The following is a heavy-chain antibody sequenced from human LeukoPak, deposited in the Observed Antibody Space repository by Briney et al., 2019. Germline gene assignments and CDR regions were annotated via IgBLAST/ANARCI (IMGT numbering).Heavy chain of an antibody. CDR1: GFTFDDYA. Sequence: QPGRSLRLSCAASGFTFDDYAMHWVRQAPGKGLEWVSGISWNSGSIGYADSVKGRFTISRDNAKNSLYLQMNSLSAEDTAVYYCARDPRARGYKGAFDIWGQGTMVTVSS. CDR2: ISWNSGSI. J-gene: IGHJ3*02. CDR3: ARDPRARGYKGAFDI. D-gene: IGHD1-14*01. V-gene: IGHV3-9*01.